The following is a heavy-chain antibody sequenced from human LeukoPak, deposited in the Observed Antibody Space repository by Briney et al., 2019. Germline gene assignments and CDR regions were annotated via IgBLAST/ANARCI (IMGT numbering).Heavy chain of an antibody. V-gene: IGHV4-59*08. J-gene: IGHJ6*02. CDR2: IYYSGST. Sequence: SETLSLTCTVSGGSISSYYSSWIRQPPGKGLEWIGYIYYSGSTNYNPSLKSRVTISVDTSKNQFSLKLSSVTAADTAVYYCARHLIGWLQLNYGMDVWGQGTTVTVSS. D-gene: IGHD5-24*01. CDR3: ARHLIGWLQLNYGMDV. CDR1: GGSISSYY.